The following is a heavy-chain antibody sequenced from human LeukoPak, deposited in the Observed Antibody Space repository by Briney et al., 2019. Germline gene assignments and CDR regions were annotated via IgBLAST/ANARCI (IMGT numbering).Heavy chain of an antibody. CDR1: GYSISSGYY. D-gene: IGHD4/OR15-4a*01. Sequence: ETLSLTCTVSGYSISSGYYWGWIRQPPGKGLEWVSVIYADFDTTDYADSVKGRFTISRDNSKNTLYLHMNSLRVEDTATYFCARALNRHIGAFEYWGQGALVTVSS. V-gene: IGHV3-53*01. CDR3: ARALNRHIGAFEY. CDR2: IYADFDTT. J-gene: IGHJ4*02.